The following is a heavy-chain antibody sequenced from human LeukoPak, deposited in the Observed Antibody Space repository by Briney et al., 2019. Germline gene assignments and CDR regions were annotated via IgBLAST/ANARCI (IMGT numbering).Heavy chain of an antibody. CDR3: ARDREYYDSSGSFDY. CDR1: GYTFTSYY. Sequence: ASVKVSCKASGYTFTSYYMHWVRQAPGQGLEWTGIINPSGGSTSYAQKFQGRVTMTRDMSTSTVYMELSSLRSEDTAVYYCARDREYYDSSGSFDYWGQGTLVTVSS. V-gene: IGHV1-46*01. D-gene: IGHD3-22*01. J-gene: IGHJ4*02. CDR2: INPSGGST.